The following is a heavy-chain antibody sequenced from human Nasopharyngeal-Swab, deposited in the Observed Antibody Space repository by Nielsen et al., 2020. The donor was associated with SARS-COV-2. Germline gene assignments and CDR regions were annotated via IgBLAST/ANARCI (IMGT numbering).Heavy chain of an antibody. CDR3: ARSRLHYEFWCGSVWDYGMDD. Sequence: WSRQSPSRGLEGLGRTYYRPKWYNVYAVSVKSRITNNPDTSKNQFSLQLNSVTPEDTAVYYCARSRLHYEFWCGSVWDYGMDDWGQGTPVTVSS. V-gene: IGHV6-1*01. CDR2: TYYRPKWYN. D-gene: IGHD3-3*01. J-gene: IGHJ6*02.